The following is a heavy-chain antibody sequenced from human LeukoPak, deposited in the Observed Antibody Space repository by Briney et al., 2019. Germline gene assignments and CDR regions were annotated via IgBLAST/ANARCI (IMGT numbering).Heavy chain of an antibody. J-gene: IGHJ4*02. CDR3: ARGGWYLYY. D-gene: IGHD6-19*01. Sequence: PSETLSLTCTVSGGSISSYYWSWIRQPPGRGLEWIGNIYYSGSTNYNPSPKSRVTISVDTSKNQFSLKLSSVTAADTAVYYCARGGWYLYYWGQRTLVTVSS. CDR1: GGSISSYY. V-gene: IGHV4-59*01. CDR2: IYYSGST.